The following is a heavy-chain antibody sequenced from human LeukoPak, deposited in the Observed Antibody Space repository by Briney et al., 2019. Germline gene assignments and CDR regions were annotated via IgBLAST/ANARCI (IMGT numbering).Heavy chain of an antibody. J-gene: IGHJ4*02. CDR1: GYTFTSYD. Sequence: GASVKVSCKASGYTFTSYDINWVRQATGHGLEWMGWMNPNSGNTRYAQKFQGRVTMTRNTSISTAYMELSSLRSEDTAVYYCARGRRVRGPRGGFDYWGQGTLVTVSS. D-gene: IGHD3-10*01. CDR3: ARGRRVRGPRGGFDY. CDR2: MNPNSGNT. V-gene: IGHV1-8*01.